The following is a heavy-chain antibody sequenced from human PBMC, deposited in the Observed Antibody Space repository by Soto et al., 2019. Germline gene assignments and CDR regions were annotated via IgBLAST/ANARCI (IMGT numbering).Heavy chain of an antibody. J-gene: IGHJ6*03. CDR1: GYTFTNYG. D-gene: IGHD6-6*01. CDR2: IGAYNGDT. V-gene: IGHV1-18*01. Sequence: QVPLLQSGPEVKKPGASVKVSCKASGYTFTNYGITWVRQAPGQGLEWMGGIGAYNGDTHYTEKLQGRVTMTTDTSTSTAYMELRGLKSDDTAVYYCARVRQLVVYFYYYMDVWGKGTTVTVSS. CDR3: ARVRQLVVYFYYYMDV.